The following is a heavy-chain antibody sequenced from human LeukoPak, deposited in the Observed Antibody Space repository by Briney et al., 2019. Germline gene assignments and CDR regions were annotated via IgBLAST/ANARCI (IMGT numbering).Heavy chain of an antibody. D-gene: IGHD4-17*01. CDR2: ISSSSSYI. CDR1: GFTFSSYA. Sequence: PGGSLRLSCAASGFTFSSYAMNWVRQAPGRGLEWVSSISSSSSYIYYADSVKGRFTISRDNAKNSLYLQMNSLRAEDTAVYYCAREDYGDYLSYFDYWGQGTLVTVSS. J-gene: IGHJ4*02. CDR3: AREDYGDYLSYFDY. V-gene: IGHV3-21*01.